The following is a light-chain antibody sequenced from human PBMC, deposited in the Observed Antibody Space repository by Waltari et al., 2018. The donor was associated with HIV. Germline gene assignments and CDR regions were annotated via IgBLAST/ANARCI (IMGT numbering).Light chain of an antibody. J-gene: IGLJ1*01. CDR3: SAYTSSSIRV. V-gene: IGLV2-14*03. CDR2: DVN. CDR1: SRDAGHSSF. Sequence: QSALTQPASLSGSPGQSITISCTGNSRDAGHSSFVSWYQQYPGKAPKLMIYDVNNRPSGVSNRFSGSKSGDTASLTISGLQAEDEADYYCSAYTSSSIRVFGTGTQVTVL.